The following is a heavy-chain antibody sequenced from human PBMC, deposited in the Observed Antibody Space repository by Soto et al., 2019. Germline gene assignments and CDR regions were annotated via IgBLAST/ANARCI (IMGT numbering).Heavy chain of an antibody. CDR2: INPNTGYT. CDR3: VRGRVMITFGVVIVIDY. J-gene: IGHJ4*02. D-gene: IGHD3-16*02. V-gene: IGHV1-8*01. Sequence: QVQLVQSGAAMKKPGASVKVSCKASGYTFTSYDINWVRQAAGQGLEWMGWINPNTGYTDYAQKFQDRVTMTGNTSIPTAYMELSGLRSEDTAVYYCVRGRVMITFGVVIVIDYWGQGSPVTVSS. CDR1: GYTFTSYD.